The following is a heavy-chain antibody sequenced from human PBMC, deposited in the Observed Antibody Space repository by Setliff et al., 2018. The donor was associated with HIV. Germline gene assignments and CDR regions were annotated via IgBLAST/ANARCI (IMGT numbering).Heavy chain of an antibody. CDR2: IKSKTDGGTT. CDR1: GFTFSNAW. D-gene: IGHD3-22*01. V-gene: IGHV3-15*01. CDR3: ARTYYYDASGYYRPFDI. Sequence: GGSLRLSCAASGFTFSNAWMSWVRQAPGKGLEWVGRIKSKTDGGTTDYAAPVKGRFTISRDDSKNTLYLQMNSLKTEDTAVYYCARTYYYDASGYYRPFDIWGQGTMVTV. J-gene: IGHJ3*02.